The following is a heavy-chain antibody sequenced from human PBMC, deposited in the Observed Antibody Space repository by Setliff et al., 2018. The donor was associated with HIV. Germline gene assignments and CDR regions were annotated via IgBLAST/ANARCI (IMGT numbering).Heavy chain of an antibody. D-gene: IGHD3-10*01. V-gene: IGHV4-34*01. J-gene: IGHJ4*02. CDR3: ATKAMIRGKPFDH. CDR2: INHSGKS. Sequence: SQTLSLTCAVYGGSSSGYYWSWLRQPPKRGLEWIGEINHSGKSNFNPSLKSRLNISVDTSKNQFSLKLNSLTAADTAVYFCATKAMIRGKPFDHWGQGMLVTVSS. CDR1: GGSSSGYY.